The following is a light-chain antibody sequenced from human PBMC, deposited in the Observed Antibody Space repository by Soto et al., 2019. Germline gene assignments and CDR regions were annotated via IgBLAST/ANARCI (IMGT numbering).Light chain of an antibody. J-gene: IGLJ1*01. CDR2: DVS. CDR3: CSYAGSYTFV. V-gene: IGLV2-11*01. CDR1: SSDIGGYKY. Sequence: QSALTQARSVSGSPGQSVTISCSGTSSDIGGYKYVSWYHHLPGKVPKLIIYDVSKRPSGVPDRFSGSKSGDTASLTISGLQAEDEADYFCCSYAGSYTFVFGTGTKVTVL.